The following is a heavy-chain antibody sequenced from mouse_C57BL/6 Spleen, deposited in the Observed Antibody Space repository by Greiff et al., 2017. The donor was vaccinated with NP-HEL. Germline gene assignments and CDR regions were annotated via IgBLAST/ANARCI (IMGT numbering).Heavy chain of an antibody. CDR2: ILPVSGSP. CDR3: ATCGSSWYFDV. Sequence: QVQLQQSGAGLMKPGPSVKLSCKVTGSPFTGYWLAWVNQRPGHGLGWIGEILPVSGSPNYNEKFKGKATFTADTSTSTAYMQLSSLTTEDSAIYYCATCGSSWYFDVWGTGTTVTVSS. V-gene: IGHV1-9*01. CDR1: GSPFTGYW. J-gene: IGHJ1*03. D-gene: IGHD1-1*01.